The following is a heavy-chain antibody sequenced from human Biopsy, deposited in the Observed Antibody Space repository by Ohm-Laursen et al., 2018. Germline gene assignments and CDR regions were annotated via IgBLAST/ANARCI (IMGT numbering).Heavy chain of an antibody. CDR1: GGTFGSYA. Sequence: SVKVSCKASGGTFGSYAISWVRQAPGQGLEWMGRVIPISNTANYAQNFQDRLTITADRSTNTAYMELNSLRSEDTAVYFCATLTEDYGASPDSWGQGTLVVVSS. J-gene: IGHJ4*02. D-gene: IGHD4-17*01. V-gene: IGHV1-69*06. CDR2: VIPISNTA. CDR3: ATLTEDYGASPDS.